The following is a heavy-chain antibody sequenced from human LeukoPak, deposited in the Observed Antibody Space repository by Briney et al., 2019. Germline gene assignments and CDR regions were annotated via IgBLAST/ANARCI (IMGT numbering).Heavy chain of an antibody. CDR2: MSRGGITI. J-gene: IGHJ4*02. Sequence: GGSLRLSCAASGFNFSNYEMNWIRQAPGRGLEWISAMSRGGITIYYADSVKGRFTISRDDARNSVFLRITSLRPDDPAIYYXXXXXXXXXXXXXVXXXXXXDXWXXXXLVXVSS. V-gene: IGHV3-48*03. CDR1: GFNFSNYE. CDR3: XXXXXXXXXXXXVXXXXXXDX.